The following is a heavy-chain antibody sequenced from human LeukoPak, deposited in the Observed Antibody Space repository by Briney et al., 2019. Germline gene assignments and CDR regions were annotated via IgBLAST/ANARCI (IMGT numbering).Heavy chain of an antibody. CDR2: IIPIFGIA. J-gene: IGHJ4*02. CDR1: GGTFSSYA. CDR3: ARDRRYYDSSGYRYYFDY. V-gene: IGHV1-69*04. Sequence: SVTVSCKASGGTFSSYAISWVRQAPGQGLEWMGRIIPIFGIANYAQKFQGRVTITADKSTSTAYMELSSLRSEDTAVYHCARDRRYYDSSGYRYYFDYWGQGTLVTVSS. D-gene: IGHD3-22*01.